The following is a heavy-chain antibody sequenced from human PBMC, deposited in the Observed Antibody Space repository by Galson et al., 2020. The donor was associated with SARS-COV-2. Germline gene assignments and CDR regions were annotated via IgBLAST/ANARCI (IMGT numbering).Heavy chain of an antibody. CDR2: ISGSGGST. V-gene: IGHV3-23*01. J-gene: IGHJ4*02. CDR1: GFTFSSHA. CDR3: TMGSSGSPFDY. D-gene: IGHD3-10*01. Sequence: GGSLRLSCAASGFTFSSHAMSWVRQAPGEGLEWVAVISGSGGSTYYADSVKGRLTISRDNSKNTLYLQMNSLRAEDTAVYYCTMGSSGSPFDYWGQGTLVTVSS.